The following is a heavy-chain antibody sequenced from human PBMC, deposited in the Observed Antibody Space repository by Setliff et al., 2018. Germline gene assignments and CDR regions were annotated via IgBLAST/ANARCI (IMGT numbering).Heavy chain of an antibody. CDR1: GGSLSSGSNY. Sequence: TLSLTCTVSGGSLSSGSNYWGWFRQPAGKGLEWIGRIYTTGTTSYSPSLTGRVTISADTSKNQISLKLSSVSAADTAVYYCAREFVVISFVKNIHHHYGMDVWGQGTTVTVSS. V-gene: IGHV4-61*02. CDR3: AREFVVISFVKNIHHHYGMDV. J-gene: IGHJ6*02. CDR2: IYTTGTT. D-gene: IGHD2-21*01.